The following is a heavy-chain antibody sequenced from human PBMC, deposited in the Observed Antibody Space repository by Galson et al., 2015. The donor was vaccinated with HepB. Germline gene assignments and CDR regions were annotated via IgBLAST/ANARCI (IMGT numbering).Heavy chain of an antibody. CDR2: IKQDGSEK. V-gene: IGHV3-7*01. CDR1: GFTFSSYW. Sequence: SLRLSCAASGFTFSSYWMSWVRQAPGKGLEWVANIKQDGSEKYYVDSVKGRFTISRDNAKNSLYLQMNSLRAEDTAVYYCARRRLRLGELSWQAYDYWGQGTLVTVSS. J-gene: IGHJ4*02. D-gene: IGHD3-16*02. CDR3: ARRRLRLGELSWQAYDY.